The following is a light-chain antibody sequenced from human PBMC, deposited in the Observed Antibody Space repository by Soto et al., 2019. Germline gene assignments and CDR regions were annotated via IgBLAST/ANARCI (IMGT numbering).Light chain of an antibody. Sequence: EIVMTQSPATLSVSTGERATLSCRASQSVSSNLAWYQQKPGQAPRLLIYDASGRASGIPDRFTGSGSGTDFTLTISSLEPEDFGVYYCQVYDRSPLLGGGTKVDIK. CDR1: QSVSSN. CDR3: QVYDRSPL. V-gene: IGKV3-20*01. J-gene: IGKJ4*01. CDR2: DAS.